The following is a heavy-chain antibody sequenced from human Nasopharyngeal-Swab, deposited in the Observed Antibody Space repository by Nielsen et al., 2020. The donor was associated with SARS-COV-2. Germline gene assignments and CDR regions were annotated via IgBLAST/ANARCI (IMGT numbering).Heavy chain of an antibody. Sequence: ASVKVSCKASDYSFNKNTVSWVRQGPGQGLEWMGWITGKNGNALYAETLQGRITMTTDTSTNTAYMELRSLRSDDTAVYYYATSATFGPGGAGDYWGQGTLVTVSS. V-gene: IGHV1-18*04. CDR1: DYSFNKNT. CDR3: ATSATFGPGGAGDY. CDR2: ITGKNGNA. J-gene: IGHJ4*02. D-gene: IGHD2-8*02.